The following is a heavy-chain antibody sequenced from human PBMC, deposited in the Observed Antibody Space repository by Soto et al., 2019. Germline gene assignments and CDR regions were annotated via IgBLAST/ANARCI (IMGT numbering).Heavy chain of an antibody. V-gene: IGHV4-59*01. J-gene: IGHJ4*02. CDR1: GGSISSYY. CDR2: IYYSGST. D-gene: IGHD3-22*01. CDR3: ARNYDDSSGYYGF. Sequence: SETLSLTCTVSGGSISSYYWSWIRQPPGKGLEWIGYIYYSGSTNYNPSLKSRVTISVDTSKNQFSLKLSSVTAADTAVYYCARNYDDSSGYYGFGGQGTLDPASS.